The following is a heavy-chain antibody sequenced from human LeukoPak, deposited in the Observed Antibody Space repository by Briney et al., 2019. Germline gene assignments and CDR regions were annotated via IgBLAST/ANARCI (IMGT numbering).Heavy chain of an antibody. D-gene: IGHD1-26*01. CDR3: ARGRPYSGGYHLDY. CDR1: GGSISSSYYY. V-gene: IGHV4-39*01. CDR2: IYYSGST. Sequence: SETLSLTCTVSGGSISSSYYYWGWIRQPPGKGLEWIGSIYYSGSTYYNPSLKSRVTISVDTSKNQFSLKLRSVTAADTAVYYCARGRPYSGGYHLDYWGQGTLVTVSA. J-gene: IGHJ4*02.